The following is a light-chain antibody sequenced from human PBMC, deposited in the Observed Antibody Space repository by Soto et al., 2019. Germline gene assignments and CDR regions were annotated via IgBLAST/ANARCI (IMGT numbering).Light chain of an antibody. CDR3: QQYNSYSLT. CDR2: DAS. J-gene: IGKJ2*01. Sequence: DIQMTQSPSTLSASVGDRVTITCRASQSISSWLAWYQQKPGKAPKLLIYDASSLESGVPSRFSGSGSGTEFPLTISSLHPDDFATYYCQQYNSYSLTFGQGTKLEIK. CDR1: QSISSW. V-gene: IGKV1-5*01.